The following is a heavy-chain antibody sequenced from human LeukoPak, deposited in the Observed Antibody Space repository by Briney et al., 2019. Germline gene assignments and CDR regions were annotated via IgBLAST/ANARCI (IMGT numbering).Heavy chain of an antibody. J-gene: IGHJ5*02. Sequence: SETLSLTCTVSGGSISSSGYYWSWIRQPPGKGLEWIGTIYYSGSAYYNPSLKTQVTISVDTSKNQSSLKLSSVTAADTAVYYCARAHSGHNWFDPWGQGTLVTVSS. CDR3: ARAHSGHNWFDP. CDR1: GGSISSSGYY. D-gene: IGHD6-19*01. CDR2: IYYSGSA. V-gene: IGHV4-39*01.